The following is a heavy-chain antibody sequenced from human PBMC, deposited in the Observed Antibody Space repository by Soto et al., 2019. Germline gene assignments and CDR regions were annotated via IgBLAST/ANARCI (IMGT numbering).Heavy chain of an antibody. V-gene: IGHV4-30-4*01. D-gene: IGHD3-16*01. CDR2: IYYSGST. Sequence: PSETLSLTCTVSGGSISSGDYYWSWIRQPPGKGLEWIGYIYYSGSTYYNPSLKSRVTISVDTSKNQFSLKLSSVTAADTAVYYCGGSSVDDAFDIWGQGTMVTVSS. CDR1: GGSISSGDYY. J-gene: IGHJ3*02. CDR3: GGSSVDDAFDI.